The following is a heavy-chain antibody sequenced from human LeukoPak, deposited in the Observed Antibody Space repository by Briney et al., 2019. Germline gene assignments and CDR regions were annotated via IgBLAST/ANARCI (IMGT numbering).Heavy chain of an antibody. CDR3: ASTLSDDYGDYDRY. V-gene: IGHV4-39*07. J-gene: IGHJ4*02. Sequence: SETLSLTCTVSGGSISSSSYYWGWIRQPPGKGLEWIGSIYYSGSTYYNPSLKSRVTISVDTSKNQFSLKLSSVTAADTAVYYCASTLSDDYGDYDRYWGQGTLVTVSS. CDR2: IYYSGST. D-gene: IGHD4-17*01. CDR1: GGSISSSSYY.